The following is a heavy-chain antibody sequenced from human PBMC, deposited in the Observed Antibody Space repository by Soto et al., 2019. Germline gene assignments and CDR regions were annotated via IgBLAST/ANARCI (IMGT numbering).Heavy chain of an antibody. Sequence: EVQLAESGGGLVQPGGSLRLSCVASGLRFSSYWMSWVRQAPGKGLEWVATIKEDGAEESYVDSVRGRFTISRDNAKNSLFLQMNSLRVEDTADYFCARNYDFWRGRTEVYDYWGQGALVTVSS. D-gene: IGHD3-3*01. CDR3: ARNYDFWRGRTEVYDY. V-gene: IGHV3-7*01. CDR1: GLRFSSYW. CDR2: IKEDGAEE. J-gene: IGHJ4*02.